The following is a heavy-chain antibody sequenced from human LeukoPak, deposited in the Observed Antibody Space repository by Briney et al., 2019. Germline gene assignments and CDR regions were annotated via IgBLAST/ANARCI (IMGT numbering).Heavy chain of an antibody. D-gene: IGHD3-10*01. J-gene: IGHJ4*02. V-gene: IGHV5-51*01. CDR1: GYSFTTHW. Sequence: GESLKISCKASGYSFTTHWIGWVRPMPGKGLEWMGIIYPGDSDTRYSPSFQGHVTISADKSISTAYLQWSSLKASDTAMYYCARHSDGGGESNFDYWGQGTLVTVSS. CDR3: ARHSDGGGESNFDY. CDR2: IYPGDSDT.